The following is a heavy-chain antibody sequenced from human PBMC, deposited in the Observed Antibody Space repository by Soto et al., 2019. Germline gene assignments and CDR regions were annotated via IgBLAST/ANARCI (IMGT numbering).Heavy chain of an antibody. Sequence: ASVKVSCKASGYTFTSYGSSWVRQAPGQGLEWMGWISAYNGITNYAQKLQGRVTMTTDTSTSTAYMELRSLRSDDTAVYYCARNRALGPYSASYYYGMDVWGQGTTVTVSS. J-gene: IGHJ6*02. CDR2: ISAYNGIT. V-gene: IGHV1-18*04. CDR3: ARNRALGPYSASYYYGMDV. D-gene: IGHD2-15*01. CDR1: GYTFTSYG.